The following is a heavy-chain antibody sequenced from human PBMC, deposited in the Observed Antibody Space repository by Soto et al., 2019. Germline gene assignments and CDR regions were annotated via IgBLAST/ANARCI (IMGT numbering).Heavy chain of an antibody. Sequence: QVQLQESGPGLVKPSETLSLTCTVSGGSISNYYWSWIRQPPGKGLEWIGYIYYSGSTRYNPSLTGRVPISVDPSKNQSPLKLSSVTAADTAVYYCARHGPIAAAGTVFDYCGQGTLVTVSS. CDR2: IYYSGST. D-gene: IGHD6-13*01. CDR1: GGSISNYY. J-gene: IGHJ4*02. CDR3: ARHGPIAAAGTVFDY. V-gene: IGHV4-59*08.